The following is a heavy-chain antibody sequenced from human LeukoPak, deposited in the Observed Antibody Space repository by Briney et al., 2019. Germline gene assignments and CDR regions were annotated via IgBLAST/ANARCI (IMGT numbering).Heavy chain of an antibody. CDR3: ARPLDYYERGWFDP. V-gene: IGHV4-39*01. CDR2: IYYSGST. D-gene: IGHD3-22*01. Sequence: PSETLSLTCTVSGGSISSSSYYWGWIRQPPGKGLEWIGSIYYSGSTYYNPSLKSRVTISVDTSKNQFSLKLSSVTAADTAVYYCARPLDYYERGWFDPWGQGTLVTVSS. J-gene: IGHJ5*02. CDR1: GGSISSSSYY.